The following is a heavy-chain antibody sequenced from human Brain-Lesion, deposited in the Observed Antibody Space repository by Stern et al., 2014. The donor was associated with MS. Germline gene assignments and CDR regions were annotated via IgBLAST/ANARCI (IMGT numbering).Heavy chain of an antibody. CDR1: GFTFGNYW. CDR2: IKEDGTEK. V-gene: IGHV3-7*01. J-gene: IGHJ6*02. Sequence: EVQLVESGGGLVQPGGSLTISCTAAGFTFGNYWMTWVRQAPGKGLEGVANIKEDGTEKNYVDYVKGRFTISRDNARNSLYLQMNSLRVEDTALYYCARVYNTIYGIVTQRGSGMDVWGQGTTVIVSS. D-gene: IGHD3-3*01. CDR3: ARVYNTIYGIVTQRGSGMDV.